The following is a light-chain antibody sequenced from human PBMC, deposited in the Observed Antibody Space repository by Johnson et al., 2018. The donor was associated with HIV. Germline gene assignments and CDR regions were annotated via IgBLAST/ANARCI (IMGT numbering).Light chain of an antibody. Sequence: QSVLTQPPSVSAAPGQKVTISCSGSSSNIGNNYVSWYQQLPGTAPKLLIYENNKRPSGIPDRFSGSKSGTSATLGITGLQTGDEADYYCGTWDSSLSADSYFFGSGTKFTGL. CDR1: SSNIGNNY. J-gene: IGLJ1*01. V-gene: IGLV1-51*02. CDR3: GTWDSSLSADSYF. CDR2: ENN.